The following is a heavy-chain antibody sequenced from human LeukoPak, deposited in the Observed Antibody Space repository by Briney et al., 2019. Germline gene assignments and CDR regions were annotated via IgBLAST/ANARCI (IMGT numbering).Heavy chain of an antibody. J-gene: IGHJ4*02. D-gene: IGHD3-16*01. CDR2: ISWNSGSI. Sequence: GGSLRLSCAASGFTFDDYAMHWVRQAPGKGLEWVSGISWNSGSIGYADSVKGRFTISRDNAKNSLYLQMNGLRAEDTALYYCAKEDRRGRHFDYWGQGTLVTVSP. V-gene: IGHV3-9*01. CDR3: AKEDRRGRHFDY. CDR1: GFTFDDYA.